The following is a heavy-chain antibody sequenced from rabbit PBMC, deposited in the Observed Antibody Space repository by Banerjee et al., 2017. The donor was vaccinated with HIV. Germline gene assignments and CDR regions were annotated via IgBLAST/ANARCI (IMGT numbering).Heavy chain of an antibody. CDR2: HVTSDDTI. D-gene: IGHD1-1*01. V-gene: IGHV1S40*01. J-gene: IGHJ4*01. CDR1: GFSFSSRYH. CDR3: ARDLGGTCGFDFHL. Sequence: QSLEESGGDLVKPGASLTLTCTASGFSFSSRYHMCWVRQAPGKGLEWIACHVTSDDTIYYASWAKGRFTISKISSTTVTLQMTSLTAADTATYFCARDLGGTCGFDFHLWGPGTLVTVS.